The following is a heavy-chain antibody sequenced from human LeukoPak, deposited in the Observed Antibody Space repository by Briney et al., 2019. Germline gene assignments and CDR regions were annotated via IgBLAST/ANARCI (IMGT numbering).Heavy chain of an antibody. J-gene: IGHJ5*02. CDR3: ARDRGILYTPSDP. Sequence: QTGGSLRLSCAASGFSLSNYWMTWVRQAPGKGLEWVANINQDGSEKYYVDSVKGRFTISRDNAKNSLYLQMNSLKAEDTAVYYCARDRGILYTPSDPWGQGTLVTVSS. V-gene: IGHV3-7*01. D-gene: IGHD2-15*01. CDR2: INQDGSEK. CDR1: GFSLSNYW.